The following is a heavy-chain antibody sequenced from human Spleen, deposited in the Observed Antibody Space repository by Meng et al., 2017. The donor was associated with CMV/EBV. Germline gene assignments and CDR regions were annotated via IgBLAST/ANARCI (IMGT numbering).Heavy chain of an antibody. CDR2: IYSDGNT. D-gene: IGHD6-6*01. CDR1: GFTVSSNY. V-gene: IGHV3-53*01. Sequence: GGSLRLSCAASGFTVSSNYMSWVRQAPGKGLEWVSVIYSDGNTYYADSVKGRFTISRDNSKNTLYLQMNSLRAEDTAVYYCARDRKDSSSGYFDYWGQGTLVTVSS. CDR3: ARDRKDSSSGYFDY. J-gene: IGHJ4*02.